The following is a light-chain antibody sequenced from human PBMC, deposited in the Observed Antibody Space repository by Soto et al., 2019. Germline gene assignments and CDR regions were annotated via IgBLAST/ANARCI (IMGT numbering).Light chain of an antibody. CDR3: CSYTSNTTWV. V-gene: IGLV2-14*01. J-gene: IGLJ3*02. Sequence: QSALTQPASVSGSPGQSITISCTGTNSDVGAYNYVSWYQQHPGKAPKLMIYEVNDRPSGVSNRFSGSKSGNTASLTISGLQAEDEADYYCCSYTSNTTWVFGGGTKLTVL. CDR1: NSDVGAYNY. CDR2: EVN.